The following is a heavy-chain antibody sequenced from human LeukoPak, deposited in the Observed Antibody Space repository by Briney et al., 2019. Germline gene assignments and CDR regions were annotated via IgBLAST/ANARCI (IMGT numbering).Heavy chain of an antibody. CDR1: GFTFSSYA. J-gene: IGHJ3*02. V-gene: IGHV3-23*01. Sequence: GGSLRLSCAASGFTFSSYAMSWVRQAPGKGLEWVSAISGSGGSTYYADSVKGRFTISRDNSKNTLYLQRNSLRAEDTAVYYCASLQGWTYAFDIWGQGTMVTVSS. CDR3: ASLQGWTYAFDI. CDR2: ISGSGGST. D-gene: IGHD3/OR15-3a*01.